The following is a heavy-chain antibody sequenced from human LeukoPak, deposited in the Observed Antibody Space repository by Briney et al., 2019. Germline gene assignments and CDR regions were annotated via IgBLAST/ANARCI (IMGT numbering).Heavy chain of an antibody. V-gene: IGHV3-23*01. J-gene: IGHJ6*02. D-gene: IGHD2-15*01. CDR3: AQYCSGGGCWSYYYYGMDV. CDR2: ISGSGGDT. CDR1: GFTFSNYA. Sequence: QFGGSLRLSCTASGFTFSNYAMNWVRQAPGRGLEWVSTISGSGGDTYYADSVKGRFTISRDNSENTLFLLMNSLRAEDTAVYYCAQYCSGGGCWSYYYYGMDVWGQGTTVTVSS.